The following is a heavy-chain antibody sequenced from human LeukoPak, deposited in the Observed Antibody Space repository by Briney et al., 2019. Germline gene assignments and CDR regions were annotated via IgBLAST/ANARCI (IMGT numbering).Heavy chain of an antibody. CDR2: IYYSGST. CDR3: ARDSGTTGEVKFDP. Sequence: PSVTLSLTCTVSGGSISSYYWSWIRQPPGKGLEWIGYIYYSGSTNYNPSLQSRITMSLDTSKNQASLKITSVTAADTAVYYCARDSGTTGEVKFDPWGPGTLVIVSS. D-gene: IGHD3-10*01. J-gene: IGHJ5*02. V-gene: IGHV4-59*12. CDR1: GGSISSYY.